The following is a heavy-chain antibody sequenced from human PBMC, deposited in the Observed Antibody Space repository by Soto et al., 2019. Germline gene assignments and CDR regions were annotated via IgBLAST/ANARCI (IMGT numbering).Heavy chain of an antibody. J-gene: IGHJ3*01. CDR2: ISSSSSYI. CDR1: GFTFSSYS. Sequence: PGGSLRLSCADSGFTFSSYSMNWVRQAPGKGLEWVSSISSSSSYIYYADSVKGRFTISRDNAKNSLYLQMNSLRAEDTAVYDCARSLPGTYGAFDLWGQGTMVTVSS. D-gene: IGHD1-7*01. CDR3: ARSLPGTYGAFDL. V-gene: IGHV3-21*01.